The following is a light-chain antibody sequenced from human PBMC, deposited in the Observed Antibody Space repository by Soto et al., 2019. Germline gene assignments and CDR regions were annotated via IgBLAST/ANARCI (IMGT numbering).Light chain of an antibody. CDR1: QSISSN. V-gene: IGKV3-15*01. CDR3: QHYSNWPSWT. CDR2: GAS. J-gene: IGKJ1*01. Sequence: MTQSPSSLSSSVGDRFTITCRSSQSISSNLAWYQQKIGQAPRLLIYGASTRATGVPARFSGTGSGTEFTLTISTLQSEDFAVYYCQHYSNWPSWTFGQGTKVDIK.